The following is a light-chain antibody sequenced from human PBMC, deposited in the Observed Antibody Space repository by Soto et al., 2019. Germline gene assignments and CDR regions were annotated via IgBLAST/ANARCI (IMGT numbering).Light chain of an antibody. V-gene: IGLV1-44*01. CDR1: SSNIGSNT. Sequence: QSVLTQPPSASGTPGQTVTISCSGSSSNIGSNTVSWYQQLPGAAPTLLIYNDNERPSGVPDRFSGSKSGTSASLAISGLQSEDEADYYCAAWDDSLNGYVFGTGTKLTVL. J-gene: IGLJ1*01. CDR2: NDN. CDR3: AAWDDSLNGYV.